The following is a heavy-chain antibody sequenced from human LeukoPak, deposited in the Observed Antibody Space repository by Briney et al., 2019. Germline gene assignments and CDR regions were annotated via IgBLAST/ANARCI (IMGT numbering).Heavy chain of an antibody. CDR3: ARGGLLTWIQQATFGY. V-gene: IGHV1-3*01. D-gene: IGHD5-18*01. CDR1: EYTFTDYA. CDR2: INAGNGNT. Sequence: VASVKVSCKASEYTFTDYAINWVRQAPGQRLEWMGWINAGNGNTRYSQRFQGRVTITRDTSASTAYMELSSLTSEDTAVYYCARGGLLTWIQQATFGYWGQGTLVTVSS. J-gene: IGHJ4*02.